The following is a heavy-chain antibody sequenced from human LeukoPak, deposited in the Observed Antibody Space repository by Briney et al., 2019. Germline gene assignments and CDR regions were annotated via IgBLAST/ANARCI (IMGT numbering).Heavy chain of an antibody. J-gene: IGHJ6*03. CDR1: GFTFSSYW. CDR3: ARGGEVYATYWGSYYYYYYMDV. Sequence: PGGSLRLSCAASGFTFSSYWMHWVRQAPGKGLVWVSRINSDGSSTSYADSVKGRLTISRDNSKNTLYLQMNSLRAEDTAVYYCARGGEVYATYWGSYYYYYYMDVWGKGTTVTVSS. CDR2: INSDGSST. D-gene: IGHD2-8*01. V-gene: IGHV3-74*01.